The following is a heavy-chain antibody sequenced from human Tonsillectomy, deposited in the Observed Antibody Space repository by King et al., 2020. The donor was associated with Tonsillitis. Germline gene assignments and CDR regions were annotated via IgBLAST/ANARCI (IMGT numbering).Heavy chain of an antibody. CDR1: GYTFSGYY. J-gene: IGHJ4*02. CDR2: INPNSGGT. D-gene: IGHD1-20*01. Sequence: VQLVESGAEVKKPGASVKVSCKASGYTFSGYYMHWVRQAPGQGLEWMGWINPNSGGTKYGQKFQGRVTMTRDTSISTVHMELSRLRPDDTAVYYCARGRLVTGDLIWGQGTLVSVSS. V-gene: IGHV1-2*02. CDR3: ARGRLVTGDLI.